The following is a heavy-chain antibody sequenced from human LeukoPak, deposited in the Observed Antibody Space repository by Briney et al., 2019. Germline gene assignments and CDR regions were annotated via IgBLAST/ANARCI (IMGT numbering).Heavy chain of an antibody. D-gene: IGHD3-16*02. CDR2: INTDGSRT. V-gene: IGHV3-74*01. Sequence: GGSLRLSCAASGFTFSSYWMHWVRQAPGKGLVWVSRINTDGSRTSYADSVKGRFTISRDNAKNTLYLQMNSLRAEDTAVYCCARDWVEDYVWGSYRYFDYWGQGTLVTVSS. CDR1: GFTFSSYW. CDR3: ARDWVEDYVWGSYRYFDY. J-gene: IGHJ4*02.